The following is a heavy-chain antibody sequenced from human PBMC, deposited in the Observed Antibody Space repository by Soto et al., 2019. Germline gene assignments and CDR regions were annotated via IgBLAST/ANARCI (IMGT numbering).Heavy chain of an antibody. D-gene: IGHD1-1*01. CDR3: AREGWKTTPKYSYYGMDV. V-gene: IGHV4-39*02. Sequence: SETLSLTCTVSGGSISSSSYYWGWIRQPPGKGLEWIGSIYYSGSTYYNPSLKSRVTISVDTSKNQFSLKLSSVTAADTVVYYCAREGWKTTPKYSYYGMDVWGQGTTVS. J-gene: IGHJ6*02. CDR2: IYYSGST. CDR1: GGSISSSSYY.